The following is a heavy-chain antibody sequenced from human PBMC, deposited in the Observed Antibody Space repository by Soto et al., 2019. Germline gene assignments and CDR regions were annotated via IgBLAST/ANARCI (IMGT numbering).Heavy chain of an antibody. D-gene: IGHD2-15*01. J-gene: IGHJ3*02. Sequence: GRSLRLSCAPSGFTFSNYAMSWVRQAPGKWLEWVSGIGGGCDDTYYADSVKGRCIISRDNSKSTLSLLMNGLRATHPSVYYRSKDRMNHTSGYDPFDIWGHGTMVTFSS. CDR2: IGGGCDDT. CDR1: GFTFSNYA. CDR3: SKDRMNHTSGYDPFDI. V-gene: IGHV3-23*01.